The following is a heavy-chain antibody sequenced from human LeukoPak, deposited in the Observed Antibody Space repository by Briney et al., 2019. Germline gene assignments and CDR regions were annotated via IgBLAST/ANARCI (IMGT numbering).Heavy chain of an antibody. CDR3: AGGFGSGSYYRLYYYYGMDV. Sequence: GGSLRLSCAASGFTSSSYAMNWVRQAPGKGLEWVSSISSSSSYIYYADSVKGRFTISRDNAKNSLYLQMNSLRAEDTAVYYCAGGFGSGSYYRLYYYYGMDVWGQGTTVTVSS. J-gene: IGHJ6*02. D-gene: IGHD3-10*01. V-gene: IGHV3-21*01. CDR1: GFTSSSYA. CDR2: ISSSSSYI.